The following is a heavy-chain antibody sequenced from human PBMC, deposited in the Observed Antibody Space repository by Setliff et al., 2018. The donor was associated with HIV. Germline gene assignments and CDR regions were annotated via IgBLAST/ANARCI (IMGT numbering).Heavy chain of an antibody. CDR1: GGSITTTDYY. D-gene: IGHD3-22*01. J-gene: IGHJ4*02. CDR3: AKDPMIVVVPWGGSYFDY. Sequence: SETLSLTCSVSGGSITTTDYYWTGIRQSPGKGLEWIGSLYSGGGIYRNPSLKSRVIIFVDTSKNQFSLHLNSVTAADTAVYYCAKDPMIVVVPWGGSYFDYWGQGTLVTVSS. CDR2: LYSGGGI. V-gene: IGHV4-39*02.